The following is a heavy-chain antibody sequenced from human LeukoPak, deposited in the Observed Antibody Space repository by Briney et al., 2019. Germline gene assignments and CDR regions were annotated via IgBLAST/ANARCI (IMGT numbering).Heavy chain of an antibody. CDR3: ARGQLGLHYFDY. V-gene: IGHV3-33*01. D-gene: IGHD6-13*01. CDR1: GFTFSSYG. CDR2: IWYDGSNK. J-gene: IGHJ4*02. Sequence: GGSLRLSCAASGFTFSSYGMHGVRQAPGKGLEWVAVIWYDGSNKYYADSVKGRFTISRDNSKNTLYLQMNSLRAEDTAVYYCARGQLGLHYFDYWGQGTLVTVSS.